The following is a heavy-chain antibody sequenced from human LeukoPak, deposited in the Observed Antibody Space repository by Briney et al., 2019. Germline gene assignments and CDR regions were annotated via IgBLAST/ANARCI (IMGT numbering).Heavy chain of an antibody. D-gene: IGHD3-10*01. V-gene: IGHV3-72*01. J-gene: IGHJ4*02. CDR1: GFTFSDHY. Sequence: GGSLRLSCAASGFTFSDHYMDWVRQAPGKGLEWIGRTRNKANSYTTEYAASVKGRFTISRDDSKNSLYLQMNSLRAEDTAIYFCAREVYYGSGRRFDWWGQGTLVTVSS. CDR3: AREVYYGSGRRFDW. CDR2: TRNKANSYTT.